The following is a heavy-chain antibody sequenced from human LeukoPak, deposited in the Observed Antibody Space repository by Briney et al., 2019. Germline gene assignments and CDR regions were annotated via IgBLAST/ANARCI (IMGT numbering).Heavy chain of an antibody. CDR3: ARDLWGSSSSQLASFDY. CDR1: GFTFDDYG. CDR2: INWNGGST. V-gene: IGHV3-20*04. Sequence: GGSLRLSCAASGFTFDDYGMAWVRQAPGKGLEWVSGINWNGGSTAYADSVKGRFTISRGNANNSLYLQMNSLRAEDTAFYYCARDLWGSSSSQLASFDYWGQGTLVTVSS. J-gene: IGHJ4*02. D-gene: IGHD6-6*01.